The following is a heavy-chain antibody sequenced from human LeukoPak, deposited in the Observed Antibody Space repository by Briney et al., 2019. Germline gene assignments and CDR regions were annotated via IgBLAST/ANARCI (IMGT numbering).Heavy chain of an antibody. V-gene: IGHV4-34*01. Sequence: SETLSLTRAVYGGSFSGYYWSWIRQPPGKGLEWIGEINHSGSTNYNPSLKSRVTISVDTSKNQFSLKLSSVTAADTAVYYCARGRGYGNSYYFDYWGQGTLVTVSS. J-gene: IGHJ4*02. D-gene: IGHD5-12*01. CDR2: INHSGST. CDR1: GGSFSGYY. CDR3: ARGRGYGNSYYFDY.